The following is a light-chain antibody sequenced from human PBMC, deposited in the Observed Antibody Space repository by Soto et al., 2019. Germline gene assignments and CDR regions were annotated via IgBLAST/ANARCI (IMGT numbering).Light chain of an antibody. CDR3: TSYTIKNTYV. V-gene: IGLV2-14*01. CDR2: EVS. J-gene: IGLJ1*01. CDR1: SVDVGGYNY. Sequence: QSVLTQPASVSGSLGQSITISCTGTSVDVGGYNYVSWYQHHPGKAPRLLIFEVSNRPSGVSNRFSGSKSGNTASLTISGLQAEDEADYYCTSYTIKNTYVFGTGTQLTVL.